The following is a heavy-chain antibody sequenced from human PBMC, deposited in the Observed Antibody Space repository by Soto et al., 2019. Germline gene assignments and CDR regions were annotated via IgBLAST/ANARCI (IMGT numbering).Heavy chain of an antibody. CDR1: GGTFSSYA. CDR2: IIPIFGTA. D-gene: IGHD3-10*01. V-gene: IGHV1-69*01. CDR3: ASAPRYYYGSGRGDYYYGMDV. Sequence: QVQLVQSGAEVKKPGSSVKVSCKASGGTFSSYAISWVRQAPGQGLEWMGGIIPIFGTANYAQKFQGRVTITADESTSTAYMGLSSLRSEDTAVYYCASAPRYYYGSGRGDYYYGMDVWGQGTTVTVSS. J-gene: IGHJ6*02.